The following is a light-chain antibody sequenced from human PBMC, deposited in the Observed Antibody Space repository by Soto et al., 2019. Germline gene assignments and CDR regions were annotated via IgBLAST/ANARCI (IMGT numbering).Light chain of an antibody. Sequence: QPVLTQSPSASASLGASVKVTCTLSSGHSSYAIAWHQQQPEKGPRYLMKLNSXXXXXXXXXXXXXXSGSSSGAERYLTXXXLQSXXEXXYYCQTWVGTGNVVFGGGTKLTVL. CDR2: LNSXXXX. J-gene: IGLJ2*01. CDR3: QTWVGTGNVV. V-gene: IGLV4-69*01. CDR1: SGHSSYA.